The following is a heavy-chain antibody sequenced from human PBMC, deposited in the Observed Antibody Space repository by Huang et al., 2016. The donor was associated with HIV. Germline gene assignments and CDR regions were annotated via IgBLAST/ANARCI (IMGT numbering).Heavy chain of an antibody. CDR1: GFSFTSYW. V-gene: IGHV5-51*03. D-gene: IGHD5-18*01. CDR3: AIHDSNDFTFDD. J-gene: IGHJ4*02. Sequence: EVQLVQSGVEVKKPGESLKISCKGTGFSFTSYWIGWVRQMPGKGLAGMGIICPGNSNTFYSPAYQGQVTISADKDARPADLQWSSLKASDSAIYYCAIHDSNDFTFDDWGQGTLVTVSS. CDR2: ICPGNSNT.